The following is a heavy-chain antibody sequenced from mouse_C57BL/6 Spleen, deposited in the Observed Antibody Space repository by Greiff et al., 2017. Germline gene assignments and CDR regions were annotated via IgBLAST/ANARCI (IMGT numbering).Heavy chain of an antibody. CDR3: ARDGSSYSFAY. Sequence: EVKLVESGGGLVKPGGSLKLSCAASGFTFSSYAMSWVRQTPEKRLEWVATLSAGGSYTYYPDNVKGRFTISRDNAKNNLYLQMSHLKSEDTAMYYCARDGSSYSFAYWGQGTLVTVSA. CDR2: LSAGGSYT. CDR1: GFTFSSYA. D-gene: IGHD1-1*01. V-gene: IGHV5-4*01. J-gene: IGHJ3*01.